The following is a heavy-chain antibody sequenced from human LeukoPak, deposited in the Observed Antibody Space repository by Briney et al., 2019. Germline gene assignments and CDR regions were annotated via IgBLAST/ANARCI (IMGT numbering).Heavy chain of an antibody. CDR3: TREADGELRGLDY. D-gene: IGHD1-26*01. CDR2: IRSKAYGGTT. Sequence: GRSLRLSCTASGFTFGDYAMSWVRLAPGKGLEWVGFIRSKAYGGTTEYAASVKGRFTISRDDSKSIAYLQMNSLKTEDTAVYYCTREADGELRGLDYWGQGTLVTVSS. CDR1: GFTFGDYA. V-gene: IGHV3-49*04. J-gene: IGHJ4*02.